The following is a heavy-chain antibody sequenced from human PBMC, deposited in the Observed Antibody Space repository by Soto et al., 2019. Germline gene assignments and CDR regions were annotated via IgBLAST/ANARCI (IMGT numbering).Heavy chain of an antibody. Sequence: GGSLRLSCAASGFTFSSYAMHWVRQAPGKGLEWVAVISYDGSNKYYADSVKGRFTISRDNSKNTLYLQMNSLRAEDTAVYYCARDISHYYDRGPPYYYGMDVWGQGTTVTVSS. J-gene: IGHJ6*02. CDR3: ARDISHYYDRGPPYYYGMDV. CDR1: GFTFSSYA. V-gene: IGHV3-30-3*01. D-gene: IGHD3-22*01. CDR2: ISYDGSNK.